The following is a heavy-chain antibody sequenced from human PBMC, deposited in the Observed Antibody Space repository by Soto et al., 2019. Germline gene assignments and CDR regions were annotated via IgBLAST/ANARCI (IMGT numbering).Heavy chain of an antibody. CDR3: SRRRDWTATDPLDY. D-gene: IGHD2-21*01. Sequence: EVQLVESGGGLVQPGGSLKLSCAASGFTFTDSAIHWVRQASGKGPEWVGRIRNKVNTYATAYAASVKGRFTISRDDATGTTYLQMNSLKTDDTAVYYCSRRRDWTATDPLDYWGQGTLVTVSS. CDR1: GFTFTDSA. V-gene: IGHV3-73*02. CDR2: IRNKVNTYAT. J-gene: IGHJ4*02.